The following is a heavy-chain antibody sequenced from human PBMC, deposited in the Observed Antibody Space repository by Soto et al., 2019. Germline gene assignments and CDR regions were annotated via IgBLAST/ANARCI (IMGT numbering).Heavy chain of an antibody. CDR1: GYSFTSYW. V-gene: IGHV5-51*01. J-gene: IGHJ4*02. Sequence: GESLKISCKGSGYSFTSYWIGWVRQMPGKGLEWMGIIYPGDSDTRYSPSFQGQVTISADKSISTAYLQWSSLKASDTAMYYCARHSMEITVVQGEYFDYWGQGTLVTVSS. CDR2: IYPGDSDT. CDR3: ARHSMEITVVQGEYFDY. D-gene: IGHD3-10*01.